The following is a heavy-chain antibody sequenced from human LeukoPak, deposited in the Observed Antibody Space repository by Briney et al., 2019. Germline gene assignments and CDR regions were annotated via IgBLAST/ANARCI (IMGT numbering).Heavy chain of an antibody. CDR3: ARDRYCSGGSCLSDY. CDR1: GFTFSSYW. D-gene: IGHD2-15*01. Sequence: PGGSLRLSCAASGFTFSSYWMSWVRQAPGKGLEWVANIKQDGSEKYYVDSVKGRFTISRDNAKNSLYLQMNSLRAEDTAVYYCARDRYCSGGSCLSDYWGQGTLITVSS. J-gene: IGHJ4*02. V-gene: IGHV3-7*01. CDR2: IKQDGSEK.